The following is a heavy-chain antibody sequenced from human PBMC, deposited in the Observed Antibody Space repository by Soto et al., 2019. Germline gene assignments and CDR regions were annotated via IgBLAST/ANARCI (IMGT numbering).Heavy chain of an antibody. CDR1: GFSLSTSGMC. Sequence: SGPTLLNPPQTLTLPCTFSGFSLSTSGMCVSWIRQPPGKALEWLALIDWDDDKYYSTSLKTRLTISKDTSKNQVVLTMTNMDPVDTATYYCARTPYSSLDYYYGMDVWGQGTTVTVSS. CDR2: IDWDDDK. V-gene: IGHV2-70*01. CDR3: ARTPYSSLDYYYGMDV. J-gene: IGHJ6*02. D-gene: IGHD6-6*01.